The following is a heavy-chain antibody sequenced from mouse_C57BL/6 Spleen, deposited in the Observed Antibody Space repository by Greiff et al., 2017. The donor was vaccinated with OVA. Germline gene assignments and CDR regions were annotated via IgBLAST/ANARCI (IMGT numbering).Heavy chain of an antibody. Sequence: VKLQQPGAELVKPGASVKLSCKASGYTFTSYWMHWVKQRPGQGLEWIGMIHPNSGSTNYNEKFKSKATLTVDKSSSTAYMQLSSLTSEDSAVYYCARLITPVVATYAIDYWGQGTSVTVSS. CDR2: IHPNSGST. CDR1: GYTFTSYW. V-gene: IGHV1-64*01. J-gene: IGHJ4*01. D-gene: IGHD1-1*01. CDR3: ARLITPVVATYAIDY.